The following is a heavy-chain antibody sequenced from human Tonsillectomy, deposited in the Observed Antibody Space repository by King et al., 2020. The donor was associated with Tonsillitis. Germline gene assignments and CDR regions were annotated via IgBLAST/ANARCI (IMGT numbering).Heavy chain of an antibody. Sequence: VQLVQSGAEVKKPGASVKVSCKASGYTFTSYGISWVRQAPGQGLERMGWIGAYKGNTNYAEKLQGRVTMTTDTSTITPYMELGSLRSDDTAVYYCARDLPNREYDSWSGYLKWYFGLWGRGTLVTGAS. CDR1: GYTFTSYG. CDR2: IGAYKGNT. D-gene: IGHD3-3*01. V-gene: IGHV1-18*01. CDR3: ARDLPNREYDSWSGYLKWYFGL. J-gene: IGHJ2*01.